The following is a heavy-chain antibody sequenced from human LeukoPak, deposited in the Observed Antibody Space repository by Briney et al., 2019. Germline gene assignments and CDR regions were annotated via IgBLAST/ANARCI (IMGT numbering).Heavy chain of an antibody. Sequence: SETLSLTCTVSGGSISNSYWNWIRQPAGKGLEWIGRMYVSGTTNYNPSLRSRVTMSVDTSKNQFSLRLSSVTAADTAVYYCARENYYDSSGYSEGMDVWGQGTMVIVS. V-gene: IGHV4-4*07. CDR3: ARENYYDSSGYSEGMDV. D-gene: IGHD3-22*01. CDR1: GGSISNSY. J-gene: IGHJ6*02. CDR2: MYVSGTT.